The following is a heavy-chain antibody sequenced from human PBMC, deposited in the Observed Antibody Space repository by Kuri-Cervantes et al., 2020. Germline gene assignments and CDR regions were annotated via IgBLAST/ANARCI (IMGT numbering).Heavy chain of an antibody. CDR2: IWYDGSNK. Sequence: GESLKISCAASGFTFSSYGMHWVRQTPGKGLEWVAVIWYDGSNKYYADSVKGRFTISRDNSKNTLYLQMNSLRAEDTAVYYCAKDRVAVAGTLYWYFDLWGRGTLVTVSS. V-gene: IGHV3-30*02. CDR1: GFTFSSYG. D-gene: IGHD6-19*01. CDR3: AKDRVAVAGTLYWYFDL. J-gene: IGHJ2*01.